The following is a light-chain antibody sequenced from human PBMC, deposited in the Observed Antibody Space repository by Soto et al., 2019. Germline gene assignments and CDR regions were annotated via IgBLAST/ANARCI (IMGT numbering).Light chain of an antibody. J-gene: IGLJ2*01. Sequence: QSALTQPASVSGSPGQSITISCTGTTSDIGGYNYVSWYQQYPGKAPKLIIYKVRNRPSGVSNRFSASKSGNTASLTISGLQAEDEAVYYCYSYTGSATVIFGGGTKLTVL. CDR2: KVR. CDR1: TSDIGGYNY. CDR3: YSYTGSATVI. V-gene: IGLV2-14*01.